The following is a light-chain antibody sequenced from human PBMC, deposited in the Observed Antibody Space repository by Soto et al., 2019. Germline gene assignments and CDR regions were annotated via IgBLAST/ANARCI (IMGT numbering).Light chain of an antibody. CDR3: KSRTSSVTYV. J-gene: IGLJ1*01. V-gene: IGLV2-14*01. CDR2: EVS. CDR1: NSDVGSFNY. Sequence: QSVLAQPASVSGSPGQSITISCTGTNSDVGSFNYVSWYQQVPGKAPKLLIYEVSNRPSGVSNRFSGSKSGNTASLTISGLQAEDEADYYCKSRTSSVTYVFGTGTKVTVL.